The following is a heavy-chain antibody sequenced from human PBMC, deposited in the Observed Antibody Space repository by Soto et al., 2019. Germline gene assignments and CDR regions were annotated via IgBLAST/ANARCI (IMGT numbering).Heavy chain of an antibody. D-gene: IGHD2-15*01. V-gene: IGHV4-59*08. Sequence: QVQLQESGPGLVKPSETLSLTCTVSGGSISSYYWSWIRQPPGKGLEWIGYIYYSGSTNYNPSLKSRVTISVDTSKNQFSLKLSSVPAADTAVYYGARLLYCSGGSCYSGWFDPWGQGTLVTVSS. CDR2: IYYSGST. J-gene: IGHJ5*02. CDR1: GGSISSYY. CDR3: ARLLYCSGGSCYSGWFDP.